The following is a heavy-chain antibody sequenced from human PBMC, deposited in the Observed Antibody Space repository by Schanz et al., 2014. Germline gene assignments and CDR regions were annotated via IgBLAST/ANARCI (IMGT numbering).Heavy chain of an antibody. D-gene: IGHD5-12*01. CDR1: EYSFTSYS. CDR3: ARAIGGYGANNDFDY. CDR2: INTGSGDT. V-gene: IGHV1-3*04. J-gene: IGHJ4*02. Sequence: QVHLVQSGAEVKRPGASVKVSCKASEYSFTSYSMHWVRQAPGQRLEWMGWINTGSGDTKYSQNFQGRVTITRDTSASTAYMELSSLRSEDTAVYSCARAIGGYGANNDFDYWGQGTLVTVSS.